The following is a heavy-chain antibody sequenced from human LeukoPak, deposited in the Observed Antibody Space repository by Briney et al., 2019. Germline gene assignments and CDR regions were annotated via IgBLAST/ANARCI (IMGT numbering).Heavy chain of an antibody. V-gene: IGHV1-69*04. Sequence: VASVKVSCKASGGTFSSYAITWVRQAPGQGLGWMGRIIPIIDMANYAQKFQGRVTITADTSTSTAFMELSSLRSDDAAVYYCVCYNSSGYSDYYFDYWGQGTLVTVSS. CDR3: VCYNSSGYSDYYFDY. J-gene: IGHJ4*02. CDR2: IIPIIDMA. CDR1: GGTFSSYA. D-gene: IGHD3-22*01.